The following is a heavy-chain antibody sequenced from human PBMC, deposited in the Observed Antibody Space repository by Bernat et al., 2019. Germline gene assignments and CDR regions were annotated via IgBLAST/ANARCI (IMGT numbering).Heavy chain of an antibody. CDR2: IRSKANSYAT. J-gene: IGHJ4*02. Sequence: EVQLVESGGGLVQPGGSLKLSCAASGFTFSGSAMHWVRQASGTGLEWVGRIRSKANSYATAYAASVKGRFTISRDDSKNTAYLQMNSLKTEDTAVYYCTSSTPDLDYWGLGTLVTVSS. CDR1: GFTFSGSA. V-gene: IGHV3-73*02. CDR3: TSSTPDLDY. D-gene: IGHD5/OR15-5a*01.